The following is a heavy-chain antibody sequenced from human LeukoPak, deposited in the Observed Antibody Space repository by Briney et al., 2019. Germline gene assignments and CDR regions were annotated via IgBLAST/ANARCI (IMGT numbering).Heavy chain of an antibody. CDR2: IYYSGST. Sequence: SETLSLTCTVSGGSISSYYWSWIRQPPGKGLEWTGYIYYSGSTNYNPSLKSRVTMSVDTSKNQFSLKLSSVTAADTAVYYCARDRDYGGTDYWGQGTLVTVSS. CDR3: ARDRDYGGTDY. D-gene: IGHD4-23*01. J-gene: IGHJ4*02. CDR1: GGSISSYY. V-gene: IGHV4-59*12.